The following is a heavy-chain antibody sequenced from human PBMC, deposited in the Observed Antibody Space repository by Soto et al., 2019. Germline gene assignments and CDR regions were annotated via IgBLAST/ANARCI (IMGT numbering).Heavy chain of an antibody. D-gene: IGHD6-19*01. J-gene: IGHJ4*02. V-gene: IGHV2-5*01. CDR3: AHGSGWLLDY. Sequence: QITLKESGPTLVTPTQTLTLTCTFSGFSLSDTAVGVGWIRQPPGKALEWLALIYWNDDNKYSPSLKTRLTITKDTSKNPVVLTMTNMDPVDTATYHCAHGSGWLLDYWGQGILVTVSS. CDR1: GFSLSDTAVG. CDR2: IYWNDDN.